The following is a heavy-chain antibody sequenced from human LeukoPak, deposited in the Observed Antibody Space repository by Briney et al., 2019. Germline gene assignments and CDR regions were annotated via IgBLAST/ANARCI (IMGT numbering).Heavy chain of an antibody. D-gene: IGHD5-18*01. CDR2: ISGSGGST. J-gene: IGHJ4*02. V-gene: IGHV3-23*01. CDR3: ANGGLWLPTRSD. CDR1: GFTFTSYA. Sequence: GGSLRLSCAASGFTFTSYAMNWVRQAPGKGLEWVSTISGSGGSTYHADSVKGRFTISRDNSKNTLYLQMNSLRVEDTAVYYCANGGLWLPTRSDWGQGTLVTVSS.